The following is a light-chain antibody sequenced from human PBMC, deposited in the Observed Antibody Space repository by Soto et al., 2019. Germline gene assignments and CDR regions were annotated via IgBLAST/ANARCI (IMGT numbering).Light chain of an antibody. Sequence: DIQMTQSPSAMSASVGDRVTITCRACQGIHSYLAWFQQKPEKVPKRLIYAASNLEIGVPSRFSGSRYGTEFTLTITSLQTEEFVTYYCLQYSGYVPTFGGGTKVESK. CDR2: AAS. J-gene: IGKJ4*01. V-gene: IGKV1-17*03. CDR1: QGIHSY. CDR3: LQYSGYVPT.